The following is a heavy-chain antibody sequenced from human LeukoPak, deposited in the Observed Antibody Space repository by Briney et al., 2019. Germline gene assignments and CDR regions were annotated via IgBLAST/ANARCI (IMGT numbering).Heavy chain of an antibody. V-gene: IGHV3-23*01. CDR2: ISGRSDNT. CDR1: GFIFSNYA. D-gene: IGHD3-9*01. CDR3: AKWGDYDVLTGYYVSDF. Sequence: PGASLRLSSAASGFIFSNYAMYWVRQAPGKGLEWVSAISGRSDNTYYADSVKGRFTLSRDSSKNTLYLQMNSLRADDTAVYYCAKWGDYDVLTGYYVSDFWGQGTLVTVSS. J-gene: IGHJ4*02.